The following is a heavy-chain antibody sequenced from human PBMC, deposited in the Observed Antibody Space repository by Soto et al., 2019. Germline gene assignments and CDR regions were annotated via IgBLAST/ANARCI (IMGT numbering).Heavy chain of an antibody. V-gene: IGHV4-30-4*01. CDR2: IYYSGST. J-gene: IGHJ4*02. D-gene: IGHD5-12*01. CDR1: GGYISSGDYY. CDR3: ARDGYNLPFDY. Sequence: SETLSLTCTFSGGYISSGDYYWSWIRQPPGKGLEWIGYIYYSGSTYYNPSLKSRVTISVDTSKNQFSLKLSSVTAADTAVYYCARDGYNLPFDYWGQGTLVTVSS.